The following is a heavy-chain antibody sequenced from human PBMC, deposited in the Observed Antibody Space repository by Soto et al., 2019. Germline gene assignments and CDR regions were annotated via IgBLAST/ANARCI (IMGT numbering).Heavy chain of an antibody. CDR3: ASPLTRRSSTSCYPCFYYGMDG. D-gene: IGHD2-2*01. CDR1: GGTFSSYT. V-gene: IGHV1-69*02. CDR2: IIPILGIA. J-gene: IGHJ6*02. Sequence: QVQLVQSGAEVKKPGSSVKVSCKASGGTFSSYTISWVRQAPGQGLEWMGRIIPILGIANYAQKFQGRVTITADKSTSTAYMELSSLSSDDTAVYYCASPLTRRSSTSCYPCFYYGMDGWGQGTTVTVSS.